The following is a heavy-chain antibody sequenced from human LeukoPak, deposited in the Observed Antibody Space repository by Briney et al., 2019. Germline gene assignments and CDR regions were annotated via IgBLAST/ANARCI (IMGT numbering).Heavy chain of an antibody. CDR1: GYTFTSYY. J-gene: IGHJ6*02. D-gene: IGHD2-15*01. Sequence: ASVKVSCKASGYTFTSYYIHWVRQAPGQGLEWVGVINSSGGTTTYAQNFQGRVTMTRDTSTSTVYMELSSLRSEDTAVYYCAREPCIGGTCVAGYYGMDVWGQGTTVTVSS. V-gene: IGHV1-46*01. CDR2: INSSGGTT. CDR3: AREPCIGGTCVAGYYGMDV.